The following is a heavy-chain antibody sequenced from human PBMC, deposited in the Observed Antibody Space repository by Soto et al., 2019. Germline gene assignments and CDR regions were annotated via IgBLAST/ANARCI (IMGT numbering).Heavy chain of an antibody. CDR3: ARAAGTGTKSDGGWAVDI. V-gene: IGHV1-2*04. CDR2: INPNSGGT. D-gene: IGHD3-10*01. J-gene: IGHJ3*02. CDR1: GYTFTGYY. Sequence: ASVKVSCKASGYTFTGYYMHWVRQAPGQGLEWMGWINPNSGGTNYAQKFQGWVTMTRDTSISTAYMELSRLRSDDTAVYYCARAAGTGTKSDGGWAVDIWGQGTMVTVSS.